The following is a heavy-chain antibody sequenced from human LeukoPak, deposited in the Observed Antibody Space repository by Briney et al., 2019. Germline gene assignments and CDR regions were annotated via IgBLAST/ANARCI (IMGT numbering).Heavy chain of an antibody. V-gene: IGHV3-23*01. Sequence: GGSLRLSCAASGFSFSTFAMSWVRQAPGKGLEWVSAITHSGDTTYYADSVKGRFTISRDNSKNTLSLQMNSLRAEDTAVYYCARGYIIPAANPDYWGQGTLVTVSS. CDR1: GFSFSTFA. CDR2: ITHSGDTT. CDR3: ARGYIIPAANPDY. J-gene: IGHJ4*02. D-gene: IGHD2-2*01.